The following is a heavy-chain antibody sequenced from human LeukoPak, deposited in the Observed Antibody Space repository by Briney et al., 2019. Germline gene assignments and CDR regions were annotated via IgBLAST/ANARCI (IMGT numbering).Heavy chain of an antibody. CDR3: ARVRYGSGSYFRLNYYYYMDV. CDR1: GGSLSSYY. J-gene: IGHJ6*03. D-gene: IGHD3-10*01. Sequence: SETLSLTCTVSGGSLSSYYWNWIRQPAGKGLEWIGRIYTSGSTNYNPSLKSRVTMSVDTSKNQFSLKLSSVTAADTAVYYCARVRYGSGSYFRLNYYYYMDVWGKGTTVTISS. CDR2: IYTSGST. V-gene: IGHV4-4*07.